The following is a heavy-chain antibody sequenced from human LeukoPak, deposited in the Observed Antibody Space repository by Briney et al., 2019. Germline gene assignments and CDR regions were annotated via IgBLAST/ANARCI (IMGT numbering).Heavy chain of an antibody. V-gene: IGHV1-8*01. Sequence: ASVKVSCKASGYTFSSYDINWVRQATGQGLEWMGWMNPNSGKTAYAQKFQGRVTMTRNTSISTAYMELSGLRSEDSAVYFCARPYYSSGWFEGDWYFDLWGRGTLVTVSS. CDR2: MNPNSGKT. CDR1: GYTFSSYD. J-gene: IGHJ2*01. CDR3: ARPYYSSGWFEGDWYFDL. D-gene: IGHD6-19*01.